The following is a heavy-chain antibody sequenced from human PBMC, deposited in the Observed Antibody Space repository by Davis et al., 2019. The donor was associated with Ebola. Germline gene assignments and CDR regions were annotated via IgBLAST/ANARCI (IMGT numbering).Heavy chain of an antibody. J-gene: IGHJ6*02. CDR2: ISYDGSNK. D-gene: IGHD6-13*01. Sequence: PGGSLRLSCAASGFTFSSYAMHWVRQAPGKGLEWVAVISYDGSNKYYADSVKGRFTISRDNSKNTLYLQMNSLRAEDTAVYYCASPGIAAAGTNYYGMDVWGQGTTVTVSS. CDR1: GFTFSSYA. V-gene: IGHV3-30-3*01. CDR3: ASPGIAAAGTNYYGMDV.